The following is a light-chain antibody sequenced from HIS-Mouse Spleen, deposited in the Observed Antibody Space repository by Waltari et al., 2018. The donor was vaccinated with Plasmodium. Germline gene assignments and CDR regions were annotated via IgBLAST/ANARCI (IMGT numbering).Light chain of an antibody. CDR2: AAS. CDR1: QGISSW. J-gene: IGKJ1*01. Sequence: DIQMTQSPSSVSASVGDRVTITCRASQGISSWLAWSQQQPGKAPKLLIYAASSLQSGVPSRFSGSGAGTDFTLTISSLQPEDIATYYCQQANSFPWTFGQGTKVEIK. V-gene: IGKV1-12*02. CDR3: QQANSFPWT.